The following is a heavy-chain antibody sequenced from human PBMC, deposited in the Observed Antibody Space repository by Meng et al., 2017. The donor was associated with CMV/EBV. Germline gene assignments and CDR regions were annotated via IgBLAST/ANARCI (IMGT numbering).Heavy chain of an antibody. Sequence: ASVKVSCKASGYTFTSYDINWVRQATGQGLEWMGWMNPNSGNTGYAQKFQGRVTITTDESTSTAYMELSSLRSEDTAVYYCARDRRGSYSYYYGMDVWGQGTTVTVSS. V-gene: IGHV1-8*01. J-gene: IGHJ6*02. CDR2: MNPNSGNT. D-gene: IGHD1-26*01. CDR1: GYTFTSYD. CDR3: ARDRRGSYSYYYGMDV.